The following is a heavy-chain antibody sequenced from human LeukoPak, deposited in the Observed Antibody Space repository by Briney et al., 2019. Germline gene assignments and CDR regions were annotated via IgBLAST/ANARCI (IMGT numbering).Heavy chain of an antibody. CDR1: GGSISSYY. D-gene: IGHD5-18*01. V-gene: IGHV4-59*08. Sequence: SETLSLTCTVSGGSISSYYWSWIRQPPGKGLEWIGYIYYSGSTNYNPSLKSRVTISVDTSKNQFSLKLSSVTAADTAVYYCARRVSGYSYGEEFDYWGQGTLVTVSS. CDR3: ARRVSGYSYGEEFDY. CDR2: IYYSGST. J-gene: IGHJ4*02.